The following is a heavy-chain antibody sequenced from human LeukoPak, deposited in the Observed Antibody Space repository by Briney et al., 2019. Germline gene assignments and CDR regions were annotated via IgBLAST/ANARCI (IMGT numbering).Heavy chain of an antibody. Sequence: GGSLRLSCAASGFTFSSYSMNWVRQAPGKGLEWVSSISSSSSYIYYADSVKGRFTISRDNSKNTLFLQMNSLRADDTAVYYCAKDLGLDCWGQGTLVTVSS. CDR2: ISSSSSYI. CDR3: AKDLGLDC. CDR1: GFTFSSYS. V-gene: IGHV3-21*04. D-gene: IGHD3-16*01. J-gene: IGHJ4*02.